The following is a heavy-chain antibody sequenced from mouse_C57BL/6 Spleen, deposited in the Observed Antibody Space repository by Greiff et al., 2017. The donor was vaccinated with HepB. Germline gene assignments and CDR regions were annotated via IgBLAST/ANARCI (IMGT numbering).Heavy chain of an antibody. CDR1: GFTFSDYG. CDR3: ARGPHYYGSSYPPWFAY. Sequence: DVKLVESGGGLVKPGGSLKLSCAASGFTFSDYGMHWVRQAPEKGLEWVAYISSGSSTIYYADTVKGRFTISRDNAKNTLFLQMTSLRSEDTAMYYCARGPHYYGSSYPPWFAYWGQGTLVTVSA. D-gene: IGHD1-1*01. V-gene: IGHV5-17*01. CDR2: ISSGSSTI. J-gene: IGHJ3*01.